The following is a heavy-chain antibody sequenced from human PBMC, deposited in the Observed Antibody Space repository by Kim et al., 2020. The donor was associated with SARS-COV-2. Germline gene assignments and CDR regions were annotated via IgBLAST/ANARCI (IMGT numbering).Heavy chain of an antibody. D-gene: IGHD3-9*01. CDR1: GFTFSSYW. V-gene: IGHV3-74*01. CDR2: INNDGGST. Sequence: GGSLRLSCAASGFTFSSYWMHWVRQAPGKGLVWVSRINNDGGSTTYADSVKGRFTISRDNAKNTLYLQMNSLRAEDSAIYFCARVDLEYYYGMDVWGQGT. J-gene: IGHJ6*02. CDR3: ARVDLEYYYGMDV.